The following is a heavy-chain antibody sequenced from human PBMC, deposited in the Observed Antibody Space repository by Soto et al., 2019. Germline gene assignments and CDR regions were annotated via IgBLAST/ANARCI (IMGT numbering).Heavy chain of an antibody. V-gene: IGHV1-18*01. J-gene: IGHJ4*02. CDR3: ARDLDGSGSYYSDY. D-gene: IGHD3-10*01. CDR2: ISHWGKT. CDR1: GYTFTNFG. Sequence: QVQLVQSGAEVKKPGASVKVSCKASGYTFTNFGISWVRQAPGQVLEWMGWISHWGKTNHAQKLQGRVTKTTDTSASTAFMELRSLTSDDTAMYFCARDLDGSGSYYSDYWGEGTLVTVSA.